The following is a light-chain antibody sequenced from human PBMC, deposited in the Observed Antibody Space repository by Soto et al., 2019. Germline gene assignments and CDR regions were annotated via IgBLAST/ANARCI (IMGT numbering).Light chain of an antibody. CDR1: QIITTR. Sequence: IVMTQSPAALSLSPGERVTLSCSASQIITTRLAWYQHKPGQAPTLLMSGASNRASGVPVRFSGSGSGTAFTLTITRLEPEDFALYYCQQYGGSPITFGLGTRLEIK. CDR3: QQYGGSPIT. J-gene: IGKJ5*01. V-gene: IGKV3-20*01. CDR2: GAS.